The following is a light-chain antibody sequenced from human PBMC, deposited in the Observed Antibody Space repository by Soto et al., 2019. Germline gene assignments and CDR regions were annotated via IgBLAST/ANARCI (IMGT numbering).Light chain of an antibody. CDR1: RSDVGGYNY. J-gene: IGLJ2*01. V-gene: IGLV2-11*01. CDR2: DVN. CDR3: CSYAGSYTLV. Sequence: QSVLTQPRSVSGSPGQSVTISCTGTRSDVGGYNYVSWYQQQPGKAPKLMIYDVNKRPSGVPDRFSGSKSGNTASLTISGLQTEDEADYYCCSYAGSYTLVFGGGTKLTVL.